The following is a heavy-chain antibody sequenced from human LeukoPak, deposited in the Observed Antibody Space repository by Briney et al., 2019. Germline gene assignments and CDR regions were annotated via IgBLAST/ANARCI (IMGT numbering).Heavy chain of an antibody. D-gene: IGHD2-21*02. V-gene: IGHV3-48*04. CDR3: ARDPFSCGGDCYSGDAFDI. CDR1: GFTFSTNS. CDR2: ISSTGGTI. Sequence: GGSLRLSCAASGFTFSTNSMNWVRQAPGKGLEWVSYISSTGGTIYYADSMKGRFTISRDNAKNSLYLQMNSLRVEDTAVYYCARDPFSCGGDCYSGDAFDIWGQGTIVTVPS. J-gene: IGHJ3*02.